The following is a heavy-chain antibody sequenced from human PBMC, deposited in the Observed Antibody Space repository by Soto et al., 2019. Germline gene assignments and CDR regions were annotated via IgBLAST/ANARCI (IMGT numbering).Heavy chain of an antibody. J-gene: IGHJ3*02. CDR3: ARGYYDSRGSSNTFDI. CDR1: GASISSSY. D-gene: IGHD3-22*01. Sequence: PSETLSLTCTVSGASISSSYWSWIRQHPGKGLEWIGYIYHSGSTNYNPSLKSRVTISVDTSKNQFSLTLSSVTAADTAVYYCARGYYDSRGSSNTFDIWGQGTMVTVSS. V-gene: IGHV4-59*01. CDR2: IYHSGST.